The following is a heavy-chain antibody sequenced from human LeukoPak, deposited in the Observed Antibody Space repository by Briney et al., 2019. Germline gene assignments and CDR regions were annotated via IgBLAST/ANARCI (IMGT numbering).Heavy chain of an antibody. Sequence: GGSLRLSFAASGFTFSNYWMQWVRQAPGTGLVWVSRISRDGGSTAYADSVKGRFTTARDNSKNTLYLQMNSLRADDTAVYYCVKVGSDTGSYYDYWGQGTLVTVSS. CDR3: VKVGSDTGSYYDY. D-gene: IGHD1-26*01. J-gene: IGHJ4*02. V-gene: IGHV3-74*01. CDR2: ISRDGGST. CDR1: GFTFSNYW.